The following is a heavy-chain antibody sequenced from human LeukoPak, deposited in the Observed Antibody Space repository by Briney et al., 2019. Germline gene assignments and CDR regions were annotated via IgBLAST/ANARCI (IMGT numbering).Heavy chain of an antibody. D-gene: IGHD5-24*01. J-gene: IGHJ4*02. V-gene: IGHV1-69*05. CDR1: GYTFTNYG. CDR2: IIPIFGTA. Sequence: GASVKVSCXASGYTFTNYGVSWVRQAPGQGLEWMGGIIPIFGTANYAQKFRGRVTITTDESTSTAYMELSSLRSEDTAVYYCASPPEMATIYQLDYWGQGTLVTVSS. CDR3: ASPPEMATIYQLDY.